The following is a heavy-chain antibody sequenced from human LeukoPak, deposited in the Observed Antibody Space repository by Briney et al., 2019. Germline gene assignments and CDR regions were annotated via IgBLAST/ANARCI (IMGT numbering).Heavy chain of an antibody. CDR3: AREAPRDGMDV. Sequence: GGSLRLSCAASGFTVSSNYMNWVRRAPGKGLEWVSVIYSGGSTYYADSVKGRFTISRDNSKNTVYLQMNSLRAEDTAVYYCAREAPRDGMDVWGQGTTVTVSS. V-gene: IGHV3-53*01. CDR2: IYSGGST. CDR1: GFTVSSNY. J-gene: IGHJ6*02.